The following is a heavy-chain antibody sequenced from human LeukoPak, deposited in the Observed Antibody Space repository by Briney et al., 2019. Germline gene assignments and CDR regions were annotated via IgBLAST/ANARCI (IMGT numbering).Heavy chain of an antibody. V-gene: IGHV3-23*01. CDR1: GFTFSSYA. J-gene: IGHJ4*02. CDR2: IGGSGVST. CDR3: ASHYCSSTTCYGVDY. Sequence: GGSLRLSCAASGFTFSSYAMSWVRQAPGKGLEGVSAIGGSGVSTYYADSVKGRFTISRDNSKNTLYLQMNSLRAEDTAVYYCASHYCSSTTCYGVDYWGQGTPVTVSS. D-gene: IGHD2-2*01.